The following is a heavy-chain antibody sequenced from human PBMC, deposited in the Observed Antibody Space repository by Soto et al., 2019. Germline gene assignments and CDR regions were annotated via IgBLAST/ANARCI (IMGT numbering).Heavy chain of an antibody. CDR3: ARMGPRAARPNY. D-gene: IGHD6-6*01. CDR2: VSSSGTTI. V-gene: IGHV3-11*01. CDR1: GFTFSDYD. J-gene: IGHJ4*02. Sequence: QVQLVESGGGLVKPGGSLRLSCAASGFTFSDYDMSLIRQAPGKGLEWVSFVSSSGTTIYYEDSVKGRFTISRDNAKNSLYLQMTSLRAEDTAVYYCARMGPRAARPNYWGQGTLVTVSS.